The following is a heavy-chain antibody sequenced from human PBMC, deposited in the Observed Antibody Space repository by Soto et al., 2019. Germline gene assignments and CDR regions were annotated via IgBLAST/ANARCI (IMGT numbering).Heavy chain of an antibody. D-gene: IGHD6-19*01. V-gene: IGHV1-3*01. J-gene: IGHJ4*02. CDR1: GYTFTSYA. CDR2: INAGNGNT. Sequence: QVQLVQSGAEVKKPGASVKVSCKASGYTFTSYAMHWVRQAPGQRLEWMGWINAGNGNTKYSQKFQGRVTITRDTFASTAYIELSSLRSEDTAVFYCARVSGISVAEVWGQGTLVTVSS. CDR3: ARVSGISVAEV.